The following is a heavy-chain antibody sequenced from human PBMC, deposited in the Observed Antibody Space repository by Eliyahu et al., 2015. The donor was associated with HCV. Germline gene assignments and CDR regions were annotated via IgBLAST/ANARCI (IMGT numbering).Heavy chain of an antibody. CDR2: ISSSSSYI. CDR1: GFXFSSYS. CDR3: ARGGYSDSRLGY. J-gene: IGHJ4*02. Sequence: EVQLVESGGGLVKPGGSLRLSCAASGFXFSSYSMNWVRQAPGKGLEWVSSISSSSSYIYYADSVKGRFTISRDNAKNSLYLQMNSLRAEDTAVYYCARGGYSDSRLGYWGQGTLVTVSS. D-gene: IGHD2-15*01. V-gene: IGHV3-21*01.